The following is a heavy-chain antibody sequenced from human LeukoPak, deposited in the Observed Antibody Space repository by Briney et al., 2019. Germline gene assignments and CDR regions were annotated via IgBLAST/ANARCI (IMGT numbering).Heavy chain of an antibody. Sequence: PGGSLRLSCAASGFTFSSYAMSWVRQAPGKGLEWVSAISGSGGSTYYADSVKGRFTISRDNSKNTLYLQMNSLRAEDTAVYYCAKGMSTPYDYIWGSCRWGLFDYWGQGTLVTVSS. V-gene: IGHV3-23*01. CDR3: AKGMSTPYDYIWGSCRWGLFDY. D-gene: IGHD3-16*02. CDR1: GFTFSSYA. CDR2: ISGSGGST. J-gene: IGHJ4*02.